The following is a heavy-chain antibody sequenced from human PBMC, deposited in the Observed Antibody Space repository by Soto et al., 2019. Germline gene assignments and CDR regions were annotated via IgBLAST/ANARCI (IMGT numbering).Heavy chain of an antibody. CDR2: ISSREVTV. J-gene: IGHJ4*02. CDR1: GFTFSNYY. D-gene: IGHD6-19*01. CDR3: ARVSASGWHVNGRDYFDS. V-gene: IGHV3-11*01. Sequence: GGSLRLSGAASGFTFSNYYMTWIRQAPGKGLECLSYISSREVTVYYADSVKGRFTISRDNTKNSLYLQMTTLRDEDTAVYYCARVSASGWHVNGRDYFDSWGQGTLVTVSS.